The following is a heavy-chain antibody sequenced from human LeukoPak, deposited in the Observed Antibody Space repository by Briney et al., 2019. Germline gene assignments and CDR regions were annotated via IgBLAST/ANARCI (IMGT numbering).Heavy chain of an antibody. CDR3: AKLGARGYSYGYLVY. D-gene: IGHD5-18*01. CDR2: ISGSGGST. Sequence: GGSLRLSCAASGFTFTNQAMSWVRQAPGKGLEWVSAISGSGGSTYYADSVKGRFTISRHNSKNTLYLQMNSLRAEDTAVYYCAKLGARGYSYGYLVYWGQGTLVTVSS. V-gene: IGHV3-23*01. J-gene: IGHJ4*02. CDR1: GFTFTNQA.